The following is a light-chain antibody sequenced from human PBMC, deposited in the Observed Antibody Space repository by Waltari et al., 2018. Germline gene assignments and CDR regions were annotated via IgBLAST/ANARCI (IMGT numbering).Light chain of an antibody. CDR1: RPHLGAGSD. Sequence: QSVLTPPPSVSGAPGQRVTIPCTWCRPHLGAGSDVPRYQQLPGTAPKLLIYGNSNRPSGVPDRFSGSKSGTSASLAITGLQAEDEADYYCQSYDSSPSDVVFGGGTKLTVL. CDR3: QSYDSSPSDVV. V-gene: IGLV1-40*01. CDR2: GNS. J-gene: IGLJ2*01.